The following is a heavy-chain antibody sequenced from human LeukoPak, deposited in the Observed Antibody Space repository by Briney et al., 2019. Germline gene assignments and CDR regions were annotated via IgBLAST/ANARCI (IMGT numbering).Heavy chain of an antibody. CDR1: GYTFTSHY. D-gene: IGHD4-17*01. J-gene: IGHJ4*02. CDR2: INPSGGST. CDR3: ARGRGDYLKNNNTGDFDY. Sequence: ASVKVSCKASGYTFTSHYMHWVRQAHEQGLEWMGIINPSGGSTSYAQKFQGRVTMTRDMSTRTDYMELSSLRYEDTAVYYCARGRGDYLKNNNTGDFDYWGQGTLVTVSS. V-gene: IGHV1-46*01.